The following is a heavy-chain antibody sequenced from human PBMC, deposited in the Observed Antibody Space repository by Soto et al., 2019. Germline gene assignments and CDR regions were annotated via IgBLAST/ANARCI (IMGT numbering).Heavy chain of an antibody. D-gene: IGHD6-19*01. Sequence: PGESLKISXKGSGYSFTSYWIGWVRQMPGKGLEWMGIIYPGDSDTRYSPSFQGQVTISADKSISTAYLQWSSLKASDTAMYYCARHAPRYSSGSNAFDIWGQGTMVTVSS. CDR3: ARHAPRYSSGSNAFDI. J-gene: IGHJ3*02. CDR1: GYSFTSYW. CDR2: IYPGDSDT. V-gene: IGHV5-51*01.